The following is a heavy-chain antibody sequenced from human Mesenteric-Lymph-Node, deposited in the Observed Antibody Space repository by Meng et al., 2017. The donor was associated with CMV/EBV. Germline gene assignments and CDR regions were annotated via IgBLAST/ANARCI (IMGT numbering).Heavy chain of an antibody. V-gene: IGHV4-34*01. D-gene: IGHD4-23*01. CDR3: ARHQRWLKSEGGFNY. Sequence: QVHLQQWGAGLLKPSETLSLTCAVYGGSFSGYYWSWIRQPPGKGLEWIGEINHSGSTNYNPSLKSRVTITGETSKNQFSLKLSSVTAADTAVYYCARHQRWLKSEGGFNYWGQGTLVTVSS. J-gene: IGHJ4*02. CDR1: GGSFSGYY. CDR2: INHSGST.